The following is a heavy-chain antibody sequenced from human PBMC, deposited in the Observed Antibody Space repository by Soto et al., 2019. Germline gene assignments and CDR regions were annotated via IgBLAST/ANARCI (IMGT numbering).Heavy chain of an antibody. V-gene: IGHV1-69*06. D-gene: IGHD1-26*01. Sequence: QVQLVQSGAEVKKPGSSVKVSCKTSGGTFSTYSIVWVRQAPGEGLEWMGGIIPIFGTANYAQKFQDRVTITADKSTNTSFMELSTLKAEDTAMYYCARSSGTNYGAGTNYYFDYWCQGTLVTVSS. CDR2: IIPIFGTA. CDR1: GGTFSTYS. CDR3: ARSSGTNYGAGTNYYFDY. J-gene: IGHJ4*02.